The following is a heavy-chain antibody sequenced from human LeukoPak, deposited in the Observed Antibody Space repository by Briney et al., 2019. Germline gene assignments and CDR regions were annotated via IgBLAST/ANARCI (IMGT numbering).Heavy chain of an antibody. J-gene: IGHJ4*02. CDR1: GFTFSSYG. Sequence: GGSLRLSCAASGFTFSSYGMHWVRQAPGKGLEWLGVIWYDGSNIYYADPVKGRFAISRDNSKNTLYLQINSLRAEDTAVYYCARARNDYDTSSFSALDYWGQGTLVTVSS. CDR2: IWYDGSNI. CDR3: ARARNDYDTSSFSALDY. D-gene: IGHD3-22*01. V-gene: IGHV3-33*01.